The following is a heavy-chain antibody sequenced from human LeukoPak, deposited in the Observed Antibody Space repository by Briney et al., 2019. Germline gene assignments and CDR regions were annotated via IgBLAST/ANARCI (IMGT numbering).Heavy chain of an antibody. Sequence: ASVTVSCKASGYTFTSYGISWVRQAPGQGLAWMGWSSAYNGSTNYAQKLQGRVTMTTDTSTSTAYMKLRSLRSDDTAVYYCARDVDAPGYGMDVWGQGTTVTVSS. CDR2: SSAYNGST. J-gene: IGHJ6*02. CDR1: GYTFTSYG. V-gene: IGHV1-18*01. CDR3: ARDVDAPGYGMDV. D-gene: IGHD2-15*01.